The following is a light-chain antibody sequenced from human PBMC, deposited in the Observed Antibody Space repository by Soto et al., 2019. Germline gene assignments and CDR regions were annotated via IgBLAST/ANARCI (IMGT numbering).Light chain of an antibody. CDR1: SSDVGSYNL. Sequence: QSALTQPASVSGSPGQSITISCTGSSSDVGSYNLVSWYQQHPGKAPKLMIYEDSKRPSGVSNRFSGSKSGNTASLTISGLQAEDEADYYCWSYAGSSIYVFGTGTQLTVL. CDR3: WSYAGSSIYV. CDR2: EDS. J-gene: IGLJ1*01. V-gene: IGLV2-23*01.